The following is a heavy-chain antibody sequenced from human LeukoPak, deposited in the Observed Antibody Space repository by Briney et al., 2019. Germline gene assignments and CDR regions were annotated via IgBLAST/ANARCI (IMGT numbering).Heavy chain of an antibody. D-gene: IGHD3-3*01. CDR1: GYSLTQLS. J-gene: IGHJ4*02. V-gene: IGHV1-24*01. CDR3: AILLEDYAFSTGSAKDY. Sequence: ASVKVSCKVSGYSLTQLSMHWVRQGIGRGLEWMGGFDPVDGETIYAQKFQGRVTMAENTSTDTAYMELSSLRSDDTAIYYCAILLEDYAFSTGSAKDYWGQGTLVTVSS. CDR2: FDPVDGET.